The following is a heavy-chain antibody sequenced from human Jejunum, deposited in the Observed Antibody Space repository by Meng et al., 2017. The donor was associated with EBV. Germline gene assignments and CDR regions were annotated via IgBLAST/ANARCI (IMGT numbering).Heavy chain of an antibody. J-gene: IGHJ4*02. CDR1: GGSISSYTYY. CDR2: IDYRENT. D-gene: IGHD3-22*01. Sequence: LQRQAAGAGGVNPSEALARTCSVSGGSISSYTYYWGWIRKPPGKGLEWIGTIDYRENTYYNPSLKSRITISVDTPKNQFSLKLTSMTAADTALYYCARVDYYDTSGNVDFWGQGALVTVSS. CDR3: ARVDYYDTSGNVDF. V-gene: IGHV4-39*01.